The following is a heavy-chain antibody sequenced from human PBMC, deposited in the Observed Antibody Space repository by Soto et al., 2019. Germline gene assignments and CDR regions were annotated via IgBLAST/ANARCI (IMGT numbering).Heavy chain of an antibody. J-gene: IGHJ6*02. CDR2: TRNKANSYTT. Sequence: PGGSLRLSGAASGFSFRDFYMDWVRQAPGKGLEWVGRTRNKANSYTTDYAASVKGRFTISRHDSQNSLFLQMNSLKTEDTAVYYCALNYYGLDVLGQGTTVTVSS. CDR1: GFSFRDFY. CDR3: ALNYYGLDV. V-gene: IGHV3-72*01.